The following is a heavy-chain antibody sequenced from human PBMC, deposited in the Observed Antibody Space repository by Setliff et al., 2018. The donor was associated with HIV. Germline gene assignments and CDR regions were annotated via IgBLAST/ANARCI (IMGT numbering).Heavy chain of an antibody. J-gene: IGHJ5*02. D-gene: IGHD6-25*01. CDR2: IIYHGTT. Sequence: PSETLSLTCTVSGGSISSYYWGWSRQTPERGLEWIGSIIYHGTTYINPSLKGRVSMSLDTSKNQFSLTLTSVTAADTAVYYCARAGLTLTDWFDPWGQGSLVTVSS. V-gene: IGHV4-59*04. CDR3: ARAGLTLTDWFDP. CDR1: GGSISSYY.